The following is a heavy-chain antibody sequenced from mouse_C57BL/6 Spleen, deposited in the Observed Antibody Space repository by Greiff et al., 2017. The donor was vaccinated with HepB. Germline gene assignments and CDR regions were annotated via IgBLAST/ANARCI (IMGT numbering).Heavy chain of an antibody. Sequence: QVQLQQSGAELVKPGASVKLSCKASGYTFTSYWMHWVKQRPGQGLEWIGMIHPNSGSTNYNEKFKSKATLTVDKSSSTAYMQLSSLTSEDSAVYYCARDGAVMDYYAMDYWGQGTSVTVSS. V-gene: IGHV1-64*01. J-gene: IGHJ4*01. D-gene: IGHD1-1*01. CDR2: IHPNSGST. CDR1: GYTFTSYW. CDR3: ARDGAVMDYYAMDY.